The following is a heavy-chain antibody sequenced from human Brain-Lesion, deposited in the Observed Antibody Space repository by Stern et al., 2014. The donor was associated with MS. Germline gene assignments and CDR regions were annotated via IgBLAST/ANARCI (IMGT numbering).Heavy chain of an antibody. CDR1: GYIFTGYY. D-gene: IGHD3-3*01. CDR2: IKPNTGGT. V-gene: IGHV1-2*02. CDR3: ARDQRGITIFGVVTDYYYLGMDV. Sequence: VQLVESGAELKKPGASVKVSCKTSGYIFTGYYIHWVRQAPGQGLEWMAWIKPNTGGTKYAQKFQGRVTMSRDTSISTAYVELSSLTSDDTAVYYCARDQRGITIFGVVTDYYYLGMDVWGQGTTVTVSS. J-gene: IGHJ6*02.